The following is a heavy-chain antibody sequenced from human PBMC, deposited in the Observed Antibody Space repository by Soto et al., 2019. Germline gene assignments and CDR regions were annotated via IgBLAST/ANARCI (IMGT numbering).Heavy chain of an antibody. CDR1: GYTFTSYG. CDR3: ARANLYSSSPYYYYYGMDV. J-gene: IGHJ6*02. Sequence: GASVKVSCKASGYTFTSYGISWVRQAPGQGLEWMGWISAYNGNTNYAQKLQGRVTMTTDTSTSTAYMELRSLRSDDTAVYHCARANLYSSSPYYYYYGMDVWGQGTTVTVSS. D-gene: IGHD6-6*01. V-gene: IGHV1-18*01. CDR2: ISAYNGNT.